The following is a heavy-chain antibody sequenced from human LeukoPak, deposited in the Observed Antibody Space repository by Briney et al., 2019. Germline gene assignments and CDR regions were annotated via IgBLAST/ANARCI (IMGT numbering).Heavy chain of an antibody. V-gene: IGHV6-1*01. J-gene: IGHJ4*02. CDR1: GDSVSSNSAA. Sequence: SQTLSLTCAISGDSVSSNSAAWTWIRQSPSRGLAWLGRTYYRSKWYNDYAVSVKSRITINPDTSENQFSLQLNSVTPEDTAVYYCARDLSGGTAMVEDQFDYWGQGTLVTVSS. D-gene: IGHD5-18*01. CDR3: ARDLSGGTAMVEDQFDY. CDR2: TYYRSKWYN.